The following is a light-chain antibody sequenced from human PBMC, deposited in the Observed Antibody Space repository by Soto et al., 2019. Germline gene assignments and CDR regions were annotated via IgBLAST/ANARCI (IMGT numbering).Light chain of an antibody. J-gene: IGLJ1*01. CDR2: ADN. CDR1: SSDVGSYNV. Sequence: QSVLTQPASVSGSPGQSITISCSGSSSDVGSYNVVSWYQQHPGKAPKLMIYADNKRPSGISTRFSGSKSGNTASLTISGLQAEDEADYYCSSYTDTNTYVFGSGTKVTVL. V-gene: IGLV2-23*01. CDR3: SSYTDTNTYV.